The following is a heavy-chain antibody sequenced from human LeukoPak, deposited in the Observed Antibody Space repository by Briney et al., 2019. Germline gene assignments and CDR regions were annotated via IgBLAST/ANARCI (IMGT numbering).Heavy chain of an antibody. Sequence: PSETLSLTCTVSGGSISSSSYYRGWIRQPPGKGLEWIGSIYYSGSTYYNPSLKSRFTISVDTSKNQFSLKLSSVTAADTAVYYCARQLGYCSSTSCYADKVDYWGQGTLVTVSS. CDR3: ARQLGYCSSTSCYADKVDY. CDR1: GGSISSSSYY. CDR2: IYYSGST. V-gene: IGHV4-39*01. D-gene: IGHD2-2*01. J-gene: IGHJ4*02.